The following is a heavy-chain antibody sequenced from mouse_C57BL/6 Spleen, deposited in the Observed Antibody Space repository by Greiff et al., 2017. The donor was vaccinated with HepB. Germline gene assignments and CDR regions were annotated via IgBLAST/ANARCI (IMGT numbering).Heavy chain of an antibody. V-gene: IGHV1-42*01. J-gene: IGHJ4*01. CDR3: ARWDGYPYAMDY. D-gene: IGHD2-3*01. CDR2: INPSTGGT. Sequence: EVKLQESGPELVKPGASVKISCKASGYSFTGYYMNWVKQSPEKSLEWIGEINPSTGGTTYNQKFKAKATLTVDKSSSTAYMQLKSLTSEDSAVYYCARWDGYPYAMDYWGQGTSVTVSS. CDR1: GYSFTGYY.